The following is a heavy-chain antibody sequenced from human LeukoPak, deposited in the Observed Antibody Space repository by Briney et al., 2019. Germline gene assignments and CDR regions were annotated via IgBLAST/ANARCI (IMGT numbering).Heavy chain of an antibody. D-gene: IGHD6-13*01. CDR3: ARAAADDPGYFDY. V-gene: IGHV4-59*11. CDR1: GGSISSHY. Sequence: PSETLSLTCTVSGGSISSHYWSWIRQPPGKGLEWIGYIYYSGSTNYNPSLKSRVTISVDTSKNQLSLKLSSVTAADTAVYYCARAAADDPGYFDYWGQGTLVTVSS. CDR2: IYYSGST. J-gene: IGHJ4*02.